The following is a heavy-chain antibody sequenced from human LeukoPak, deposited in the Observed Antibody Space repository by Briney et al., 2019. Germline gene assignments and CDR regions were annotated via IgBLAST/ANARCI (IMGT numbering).Heavy chain of an antibody. Sequence: SETLSLTCTVSGGSISSGDYYWSWIRQPPGKGLECIGYIYYSGSIYYNPSLKSRVTISVDTSKTQFSLKLSSVTAAATAVYYCARAQRDGYNPLFDYWGQGTLVTVSS. CDR2: IYYSGSI. D-gene: IGHD5-24*01. V-gene: IGHV4-30-4*01. CDR3: ARAQRDGYNPLFDY. J-gene: IGHJ4*02. CDR1: GGSISSGDYY.